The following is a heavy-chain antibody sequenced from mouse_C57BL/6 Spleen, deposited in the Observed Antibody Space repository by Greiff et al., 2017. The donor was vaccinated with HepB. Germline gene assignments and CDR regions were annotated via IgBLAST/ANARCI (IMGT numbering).Heavy chain of an antibody. J-gene: IGHJ2*01. CDR3: ARGYYGSSYDYFDY. CDR2: INPNNGGT. CDR1: GYTFTDYY. D-gene: IGHD1-1*01. V-gene: IGHV1-26*01. Sequence: EVKLQQSGPELVKPGASVKISCKASGYTFTDYYMNWVKQSHGKSLEWIGDINPNNGGTSYNQKFKGKATLTVDKSSSTAYMELRSLTSEDSAVYDGARGYYGSSYDYFDYWGQGTTLTVSS.